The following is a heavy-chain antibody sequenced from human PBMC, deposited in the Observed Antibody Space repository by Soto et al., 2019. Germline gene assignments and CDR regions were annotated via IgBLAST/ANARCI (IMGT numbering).Heavy chain of an antibody. CDR2: VYDSEST. Sequence: SETLSLTCSVSGSSISSAYWTWIRQTPGKGLEWIASVYDSESTYYNPSLTSRVTVSVDTSKTQISLKVTSVTAADTAIYSCARGRYTNLVYYLDYWGPGTLVTVSS. CDR1: GSSISSAY. J-gene: IGHJ4*02. D-gene: IGHD2-2*02. V-gene: IGHV4-59*01. CDR3: ARGRYTNLVYYLDY.